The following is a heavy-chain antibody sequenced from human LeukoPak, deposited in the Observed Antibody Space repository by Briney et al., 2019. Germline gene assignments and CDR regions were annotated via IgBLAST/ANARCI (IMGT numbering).Heavy chain of an antibody. J-gene: IGHJ1*01. Sequence: ASVKVPCKVSGYTLPDLSVHGLRQAPGKRLEWMGGFDPEDGETMFTQKFHGRVSMTEDTSTDTAYMDLSGLTSGDTAVYFCATAVGTYFQHWGQGTLVTVSS. D-gene: IGHD1-26*01. V-gene: IGHV1-24*01. CDR3: ATAVGTYFQH. CDR2: FDPEDGET. CDR1: GYTLPDLS.